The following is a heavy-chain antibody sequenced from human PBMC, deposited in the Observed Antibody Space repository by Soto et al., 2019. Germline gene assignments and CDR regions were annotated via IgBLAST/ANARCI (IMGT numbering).Heavy chain of an antibody. CDR1: GDRLDGAW. CDR3: ARQISYICDF. V-gene: IGHV5-51*01. CDR2: IKPGGSDL. D-gene: IGHD1-26*01. Sequence: PGESVTISCKDAGDRLDGAWIVWVRQMPGKGLEWMGIIKPGGSDLRYSPSFRDQVTISADAAVNTAYLQWNSLKASDTAIYYCARQISYICDFWGHGTLVTVSS. J-gene: IGHJ4*01.